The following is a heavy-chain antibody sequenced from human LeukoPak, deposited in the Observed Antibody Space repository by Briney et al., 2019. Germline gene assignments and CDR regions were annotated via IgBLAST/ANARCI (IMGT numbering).Heavy chain of an antibody. D-gene: IGHD5-12*01. CDR3: AKGGYSGYAGSDY. J-gene: IGHJ4*02. V-gene: IGHV3-23*01. CDR2: ISGSGGST. CDR1: GFTFSSYA. Sequence: GGSLRLSCAASGFTFSSYAMSWVRQAPGKGLEWVSAISGSGGSTYYADSVKGRFTISRDNPKNTLYPQMNSMRAEDTAVYYCAKGGYSGYAGSDYWGQGTLVTVSS.